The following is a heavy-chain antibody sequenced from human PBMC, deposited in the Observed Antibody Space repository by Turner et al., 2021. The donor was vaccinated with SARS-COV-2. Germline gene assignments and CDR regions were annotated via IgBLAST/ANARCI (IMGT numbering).Heavy chain of an antibody. V-gene: IGHV3-9*01. D-gene: IGHD6-19*01. CDR2: INNDGTTT. CDR1: GFNFDDYA. J-gene: IGHJ4*02. CDR3: VRSGGWPDY. Sequence: EVQLVESGGGLVQPGRSLRLSCVTSGFNFDDYATHWVRQAPGKGLEWVSHINNDGTTTNYADSVKGRFTISRDNAKNTLYLQMNSLRVEDTAVYYCVRSGGWPDYWGQGTLVTVSS.